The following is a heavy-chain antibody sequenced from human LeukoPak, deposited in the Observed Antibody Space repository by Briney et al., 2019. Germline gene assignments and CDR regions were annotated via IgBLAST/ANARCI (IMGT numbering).Heavy chain of an antibody. CDR3: AKSRVLSAIAAFDC. CDR1: GFTFDTYA. CDR2: ITASGDRT. V-gene: IGHV3-23*01. Sequence: PGGSLRLSCVASGFTFDTYAVTWVRQAPGKGLEWVSGITASGDRTFYADSVKGRFTISRDTSKDTLYLQMNSLRAEDTAIYYCAKSRVLSAIAAFDCWGQGTLVTVSS. D-gene: IGHD2-15*01. J-gene: IGHJ4*02.